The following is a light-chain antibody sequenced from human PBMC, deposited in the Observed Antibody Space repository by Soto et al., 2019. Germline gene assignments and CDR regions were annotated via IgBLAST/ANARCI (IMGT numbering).Light chain of an antibody. CDR2: DAS. J-gene: IGKJ5*01. V-gene: IGKV1-13*01. CDR1: QGISSA. CDR3: QQYNNWYT. Sequence: DRVPITCRASQGISSALACYQQKPGKAPKLLIYDASSLESGVPSRFSGSGSGTEFTLIISSLQSEDFAVYYCQQYNNWYTFGQGTRLEIK.